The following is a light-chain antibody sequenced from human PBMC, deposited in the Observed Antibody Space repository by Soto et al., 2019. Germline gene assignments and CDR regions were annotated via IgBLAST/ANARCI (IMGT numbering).Light chain of an antibody. V-gene: IGLV2-23*01. CDR2: EDI. CDR3: CSYAGGTTLV. Sequence: QSALTQPASVSGSPGQSITISCTGTSSDVGSYSLVSWYQQLPGKAPRLMIYEDIKRPSGVSNRFSGSKSGNTASLTISGLQAEDEADYYCCSYAGGTTLVFGGGTKVTVL. J-gene: IGLJ2*01. CDR1: SSDVGSYSL.